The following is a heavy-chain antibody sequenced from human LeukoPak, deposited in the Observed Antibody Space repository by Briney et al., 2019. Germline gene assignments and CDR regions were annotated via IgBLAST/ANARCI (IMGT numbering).Heavy chain of an antibody. CDR1: GFTFSNYS. V-gene: IGHV3-21*01. D-gene: IGHD7-27*01. CDR3: ARDVLWGSSAFDI. J-gene: IGHJ3*02. Sequence: PGGSLRLSCAGSGFTFSNYSINWVRQAPGKGLEWVSSISPSSHYIYYADSVKGRFTISRDNAKNSLYLQMNSLRAEDTAVYYCARDVLWGSSAFDIWGQGTMVTVSS. CDR2: ISPSSHYI.